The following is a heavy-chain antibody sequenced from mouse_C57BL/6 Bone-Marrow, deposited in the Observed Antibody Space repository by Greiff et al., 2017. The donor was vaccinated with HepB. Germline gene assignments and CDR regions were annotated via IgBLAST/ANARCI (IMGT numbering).Heavy chain of an antibody. V-gene: IGHV5-17*01. J-gene: IGHJ2*01. CDR1: GFTFSDYG. D-gene: IGHD2-1*01. CDR3: ARDGNYSYYFDY. CDR2: ISSGSSTI. Sequence: EVKLVESGGGLVKPGGSLKLSCAASGFTFSDYGMHWVRQAPEKGLEWVAYISSGSSTIYYADTVKGRFTISRDNAKNTLFLQMASLRSEDTAMYYCARDGNYSYYFDYWGQGTTLTVSS.